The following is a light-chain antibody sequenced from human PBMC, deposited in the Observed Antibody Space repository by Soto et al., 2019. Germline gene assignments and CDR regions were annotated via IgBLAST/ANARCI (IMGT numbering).Light chain of an antibody. CDR2: DVN. V-gene: IGLV2-14*03. J-gene: IGLJ1*01. CDR1: SSDIGRYNY. CDR3: SSYTTSTSYV. Sequence: QSALTQPASVSGSPGQPITVSCAGTSSDIGRYNYVSWYQQHPGKAPKLIIYDVNKRPSGISNRFSGSKSGNTASLTISGLQAEDEADYYCSSYTTSTSYVFGTGTKVTVL.